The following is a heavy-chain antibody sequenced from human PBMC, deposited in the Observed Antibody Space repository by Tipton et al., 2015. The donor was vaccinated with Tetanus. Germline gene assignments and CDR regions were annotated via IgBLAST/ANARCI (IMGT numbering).Heavy chain of an antibody. CDR2: IRGNGVYT. CDR3: ARDYRGVFDY. Sequence: SLRLSCAASGFTFSNYAMTWVRQAPGKGLEWVSLIRGNGVYTYYADSVKGRFTISRDNSKNTLYLQMNGLRAEDTAVYYCARDYRGVFDYWGQGTLVTVSS. V-gene: IGHV3-23*01. J-gene: IGHJ4*02. CDR1: GFTFSNYA. D-gene: IGHD3-10*01.